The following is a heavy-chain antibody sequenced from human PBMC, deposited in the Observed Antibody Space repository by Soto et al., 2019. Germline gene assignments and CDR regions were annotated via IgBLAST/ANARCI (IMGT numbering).Heavy chain of an antibody. V-gene: IGHV3-33*01. J-gene: IGHJ4*02. CDR2: IWYDGSRT. D-gene: IGHD6-19*01. CDR3: AREQIGVAGSTYDY. Sequence: VQLVESGGGVVQPGTSLRLSCAASGFTFSTYGMHWVRQAPGKGLDWVALIWYDGSRTHYAESVKGRFTISRDNSKNTLLLQMNSLRVEDTAVYYCAREQIGVAGSTYDYWGQGTLVTVSS. CDR1: GFTFSTYG.